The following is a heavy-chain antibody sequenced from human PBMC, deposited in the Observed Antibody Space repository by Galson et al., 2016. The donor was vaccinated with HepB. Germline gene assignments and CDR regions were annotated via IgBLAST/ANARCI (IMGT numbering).Heavy chain of an antibody. J-gene: IGHJ5*02. CDR2: VYYTGSP. CDR1: GASLSSGTYY. V-gene: IGHV4-61*01. CDR3: ARFTVNWFDP. Sequence: SETLSLTCTVSGASLSSGTYYWTWIRQPPGKGLEWIGYVYYTGSPNYNPSLEGRVTISVDTSKSQFSLRLTSVTAADTAVYYCARFTVNWFDPWGQGTLVTVSS.